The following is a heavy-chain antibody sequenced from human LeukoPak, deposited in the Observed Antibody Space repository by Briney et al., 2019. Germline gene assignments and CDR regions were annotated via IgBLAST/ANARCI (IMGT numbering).Heavy chain of an antibody. CDR1: GGSICSTNYY. Sequence: PSETLSLTCTVSGGSICSTNYYWGWIRQPPGKGLEWIGSIYYSGSTSYNPSLKSRVTLSVDTSKNQFSLKLSSVTAADTAVYYCARQGYSSSWPTLGYWGQGTLVTVSS. D-gene: IGHD6-13*01. V-gene: IGHV4-39*01. CDR2: IYYSGST. CDR3: ARQGYSSSWPTLGY. J-gene: IGHJ4*02.